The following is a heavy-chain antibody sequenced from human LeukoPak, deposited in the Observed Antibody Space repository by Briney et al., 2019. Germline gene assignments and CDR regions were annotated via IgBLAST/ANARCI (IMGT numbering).Heavy chain of an antibody. CDR1: GLTFSSDW. CDR3: SRDRRD. Sequence: PGGSLRLSCAASGLTFSSDWMHWVRQAPGKGLVWVSRINRDGSIANYADSVKGRFTISRDNAKNTLDLQMNSLRAEDTAVYYCSRDRRDWGQGTLVTVSS. CDR2: INRDGSIA. J-gene: IGHJ4*02. V-gene: IGHV3-74*01.